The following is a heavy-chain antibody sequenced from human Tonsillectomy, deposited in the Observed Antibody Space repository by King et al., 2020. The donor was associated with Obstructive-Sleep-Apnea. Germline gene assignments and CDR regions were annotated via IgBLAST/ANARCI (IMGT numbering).Heavy chain of an antibody. J-gene: IGHJ5*02. V-gene: IGHV3-73*01. Sequence: VQLVESGGGLVQPGGSLKLSCAASGFTFSGSAMHWVRQASGKGLEWFGRIRSKANNYATVQGASVKGRFTISRDDSKNTAYLQMNSLKTEDTAVYYCTRPYYAILTGRRGFDPWGQGTLVTVSS. CDR3: TRPYYAILTGRRGFDP. CDR1: GFTFSGSA. D-gene: IGHD3-9*01. CDR2: IRSKANNYAT.